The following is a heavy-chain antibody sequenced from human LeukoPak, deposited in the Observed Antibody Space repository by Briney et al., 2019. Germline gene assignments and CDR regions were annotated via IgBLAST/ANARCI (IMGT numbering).Heavy chain of an antibody. D-gene: IGHD6-19*01. V-gene: IGHV3-30*03. CDR1: GFTFRSYG. Sequence: GRSLRLSCAASGFTFRSYGMHWVRQAPGKGLEWVAVIVYDGSYKYYADSVKGRFTISRDNSKNTLYLQMNSLRAEDTAVYYCVLGGSSGWNYFDYWGQGTLVTVSS. J-gene: IGHJ4*02. CDR3: VLGGSSGWNYFDY. CDR2: IVYDGSYK.